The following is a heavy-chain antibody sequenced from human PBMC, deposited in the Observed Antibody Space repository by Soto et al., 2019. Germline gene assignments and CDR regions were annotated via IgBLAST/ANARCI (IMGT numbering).Heavy chain of an antibody. Sequence: SETLSLTCAVSGCSISSDYWSWIRQPPGKGLEWIGYIYYSGSTNYNPSLKSRVTISVDTYKNQFLLKLSSVPAADTAVYYCARDISDYYDSRGLRRPCSFHPSGQRPLLTLSS. CDR3: ARDISDYYDSRGLRRPCSFHP. D-gene: IGHD3-22*01. V-gene: IGHV4-59*01. CDR1: GCSISSDY. CDR2: IYYSGST. J-gene: IGHJ5*02.